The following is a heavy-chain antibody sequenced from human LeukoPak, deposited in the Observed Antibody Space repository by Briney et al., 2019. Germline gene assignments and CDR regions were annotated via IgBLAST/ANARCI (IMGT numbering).Heavy chain of an antibody. Sequence: TGGSLRLSCAASGFTFSSYEMNWVRQAPGKGLEWVPYISSSGSTIYYADSVKGRFTISRDNAKNSLYLQMNSLRAEDTAVYYCARGERPRGAFDIWGQGTMVTVSS. CDR3: ARGERPRGAFDI. J-gene: IGHJ3*02. CDR2: ISSSGSTI. D-gene: IGHD3-16*01. V-gene: IGHV3-48*03. CDR1: GFTFSSYE.